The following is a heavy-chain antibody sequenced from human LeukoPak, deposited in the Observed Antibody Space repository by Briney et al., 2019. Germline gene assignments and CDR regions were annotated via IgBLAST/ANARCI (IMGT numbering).Heavy chain of an antibody. CDR2: IKEDASEK. CDR1: GFTFSRYW. D-gene: IGHD2-15*01. V-gene: IGHV3-7*01. J-gene: IGHJ6*04. Sequence: GGSLRLSCAASGFTFSRYWMSWVRQAPGEGLEWEANIKEDASEKYYVDSVKGRFTISRDNAKNSLYLQMNSLRAEDTAVYYCARDRYCSVWGKGTTVTVSS. CDR3: ARDRYCSV.